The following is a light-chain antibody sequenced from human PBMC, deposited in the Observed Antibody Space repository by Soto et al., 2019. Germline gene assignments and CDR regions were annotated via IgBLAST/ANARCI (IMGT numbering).Light chain of an antibody. V-gene: IGKV3-15*01. Sequence: ERVMTPSPATLAVSPGERAPLSCMAIQSVSNNLAWYQQKPGQAPRLLIYGASTRATAIPSRFSGSGSGTECTLTISSLQSEDFAVYFCQQYDNWPYTGGQGTKLEIK. J-gene: IGKJ2*01. CDR3: QQYDNWPYT. CDR1: QSVSNN. CDR2: GAS.